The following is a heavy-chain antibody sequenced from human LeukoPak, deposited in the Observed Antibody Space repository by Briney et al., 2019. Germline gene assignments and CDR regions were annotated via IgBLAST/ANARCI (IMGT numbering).Heavy chain of an antibody. CDR1: GYSFTSYW. CDR3: ARTAYCGGDCYPGFDY. V-gene: IGHV5-51*01. CDR2: IYPDDSDT. J-gene: IGHJ4*02. D-gene: IGHD2-21*02. Sequence: GESLKISCKGSGYSFTSYWIGWVRQMPGKGLEWMGIIYPDDSDTRYSPSFQGQVTISADKSISTAYLQWSSLKASDTAMYYCARTAYCGGDCYPGFDYWGQGTLVTVSS.